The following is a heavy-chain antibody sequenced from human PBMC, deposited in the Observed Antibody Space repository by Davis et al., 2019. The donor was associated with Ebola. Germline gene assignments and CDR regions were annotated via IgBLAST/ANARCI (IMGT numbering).Heavy chain of an antibody. D-gene: IGHD3-16*01. CDR1: DASISSHY. CDR2: VYDGGRT. Sequence: PSETLSLTCTVSDASISSHYWNWIRQPPGKGLEWIGIVYDGGRTNYRPSLKSRATISADTSKNQFSLMLRSVTAADTAVYYCVRFGHGVYWGQGILVTVSS. CDR3: VRFGHGVY. J-gene: IGHJ4*02. V-gene: IGHV4-59*11.